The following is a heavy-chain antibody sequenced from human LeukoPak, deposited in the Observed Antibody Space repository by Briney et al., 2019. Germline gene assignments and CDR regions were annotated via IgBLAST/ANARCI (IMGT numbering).Heavy chain of an antibody. CDR2: IYHSGNT. D-gene: IGHD1-26*01. J-gene: IGHJ4*02. Sequence: PSETLSLTCTVSGGSISSGDYYWSWIRQHPGKGLEWIGYIYHSGNTYYNPSLKSRVTISVDTSKNQFSLKLSSVTAADTAVYYCARDSKRGPGIDYWGQGTLVTVSS. V-gene: IGHV4-31*03. CDR3: ARDSKRGPGIDY. CDR1: GGSISSGDYY.